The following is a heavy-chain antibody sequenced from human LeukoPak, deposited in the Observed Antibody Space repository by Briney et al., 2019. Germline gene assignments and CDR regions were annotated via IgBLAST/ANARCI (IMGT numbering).Heavy chain of an antibody. Sequence: GGSLRLSCAASGFTFSSYGMSWVRQAPGKGLEWVSAISGSGGSTYYADSVKGRFTISRDNSKNTLYLQMNSLKTEGTAVYYCTTDPLWFGELPRSLDYWGQGTLVTVSS. V-gene: IGHV3-23*01. CDR1: GFTFSSYG. D-gene: IGHD3-10*01. J-gene: IGHJ4*02. CDR2: ISGSGGST. CDR3: TTDPLWFGELPRSLDY.